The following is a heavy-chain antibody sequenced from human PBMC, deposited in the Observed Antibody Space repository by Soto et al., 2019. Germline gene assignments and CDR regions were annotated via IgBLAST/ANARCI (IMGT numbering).Heavy chain of an antibody. D-gene: IGHD2-8*01. Sequence: QVQLQESGPGLVKPSQTLSLTCTVSGGSISSGGYYWSWIRQHPRKGLGWIGYIYYSGSTYNNLSLKSRVTISVDTSKNQFSLKLSSVTAADTAVYYCARGSSMVYAIALPFYFDYWGQGTLVTVSS. CDR1: GGSISSGGYY. CDR2: IYYSGST. V-gene: IGHV4-31*03. J-gene: IGHJ4*02. CDR3: ARGSSMVYAIALPFYFDY.